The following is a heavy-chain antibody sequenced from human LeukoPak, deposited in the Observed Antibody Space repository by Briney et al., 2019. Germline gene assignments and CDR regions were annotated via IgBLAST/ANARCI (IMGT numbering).Heavy chain of an antibody. V-gene: IGHV1-69*13. CDR3: AREDRRFGELPDY. CDR2: IIPIFGTA. J-gene: IGHJ4*02. Sequence: ASVKVSCKASGGTISRYAISWVRQAPGQGLEWMGGIIPIFGTANYAQKFQGRVTITADESTSTAYMELSSLRSEDTAVYYCAREDRRFGELPDYWGQGTLVTVSS. CDR1: GGTISRYA. D-gene: IGHD3-10*01.